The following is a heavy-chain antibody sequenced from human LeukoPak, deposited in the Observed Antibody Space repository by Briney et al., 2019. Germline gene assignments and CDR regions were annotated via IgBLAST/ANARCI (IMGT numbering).Heavy chain of an antibody. CDR3: AKVATMIVVVWYFDY. CDR1: GFTFSSYG. CDR2: ISGSGGST. Sequence: GGSLRLSCAASGFTFSSYGMSWVRQAPGKGLEWVSAISGSGGSTYYADSVKGRFTISRDNSKNTLYLQMNSLRAEDTAVNYCAKVATMIVVVWYFDYWGQGTLVTVSS. D-gene: IGHD3-22*01. V-gene: IGHV3-23*01. J-gene: IGHJ4*02.